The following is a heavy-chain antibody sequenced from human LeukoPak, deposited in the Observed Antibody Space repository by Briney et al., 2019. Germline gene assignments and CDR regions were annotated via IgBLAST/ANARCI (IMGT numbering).Heavy chain of an antibody. Sequence: KTSETLSLTCTVSGGSISSSSAYCGWIRQPPGKGLEWIGSIYYSKNTYYNPSLKSRVTISADTSKNQFSLTLGSVSATDTAVYYCVSPRGFSYGYFDYWGQGTLVTVSS. CDR3: VSPRGFSYGYFDY. CDR1: GGSISSSSAY. J-gene: IGHJ4*02. CDR2: IYYSKNT. V-gene: IGHV4-39*01. D-gene: IGHD5-18*01.